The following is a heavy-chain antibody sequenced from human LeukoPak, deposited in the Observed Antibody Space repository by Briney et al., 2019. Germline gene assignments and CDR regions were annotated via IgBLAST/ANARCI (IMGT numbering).Heavy chain of an antibody. J-gene: IGHJ4*02. CDR2: IAQDGGEE. CDR1: GFTLRSHG. D-gene: IGHD3-10*01. CDR3: ARDLTGGWSYDH. V-gene: IGHV3-30*01. Sequence: PGNSLRLSCAGSGFTLRSHGVHGVRQAPGKGREWGGNIAQDGGEEYYDASVKGRFTISRDNSKNTLFLQLNSLRVEDTALYYCARDLTGGWSYDHWGQGTLVTVSS.